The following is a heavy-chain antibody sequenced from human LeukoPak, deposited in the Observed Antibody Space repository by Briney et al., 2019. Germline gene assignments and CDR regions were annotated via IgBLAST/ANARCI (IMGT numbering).Heavy chain of an antibody. J-gene: IGHJ5*02. D-gene: IGHD6-13*01. CDR1: GGSISSYY. CDR3: ARGQVSGIAAASGLDWFDP. V-gene: IGHV4-59*08. Sequence: SETLSLTCTVSGGSISSYYWSWIRQPPGKGLEWIGYIYYSGSTYYNPSLKSRVTISVDTSKNQFSLKLSSVTAADTAVYYCARGQVSGIAAASGLDWFDPWGQGTLVTVSS. CDR2: IYYSGST.